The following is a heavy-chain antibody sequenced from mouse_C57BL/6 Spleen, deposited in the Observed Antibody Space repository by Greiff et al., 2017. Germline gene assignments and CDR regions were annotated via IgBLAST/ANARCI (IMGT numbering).Heavy chain of an antibody. D-gene: IGHD2-4*01. CDR1: GFNVKDYY. V-gene: IGHV14-2*01. CDR3: ARYDSGLYYAMDY. CDR2: IDPEDGET. J-gene: IGHJ4*01. Sequence: EVKLVESGAELVKPGASVKLSCTASGFNVKDYYMHWVKQRTEQGLEWIGRIDPEDGETKYAPKFQGKATITADTSSNTAYLQLSSLTSEDTAVYYCARYDSGLYYAMDYWGQGTSVTVSS.